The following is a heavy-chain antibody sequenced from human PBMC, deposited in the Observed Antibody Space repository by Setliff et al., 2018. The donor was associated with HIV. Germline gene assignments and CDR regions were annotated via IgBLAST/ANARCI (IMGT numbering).Heavy chain of an antibody. J-gene: IGHJ4*02. V-gene: IGHV4-34*01. CDR2: ISYSGST. D-gene: IGHD5-12*01. Sequence: SETLSLTWRVYGGSFSDYSWSWIRQPPGKGLEWIGEISYSGSTNYNPSLKSRVTISIDTSKNQFSLRLTSVTAADTAVYYCAKSPGFSGYGGSGWGQGTLVTVSS. CDR3: AKSPGFSGYGGSG. CDR1: GGSFSDYS.